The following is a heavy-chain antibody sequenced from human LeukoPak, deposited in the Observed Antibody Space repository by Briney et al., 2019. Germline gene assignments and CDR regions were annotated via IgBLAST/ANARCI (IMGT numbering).Heavy chain of an antibody. V-gene: IGHV3-23*01. Sequence: GGSLRLSCAASGFTFSSYAMSWVRQAPGKGLEWVSAISGSGGNTYYADSVKGRFTISRDNSKNTLYLQMNSLRAEDTAVYYCAKHRYGYYGMDVWGQGTTVTVSS. D-gene: IGHD4-17*01. CDR1: GFTFSSYA. CDR3: AKHRYGYYGMDV. J-gene: IGHJ6*02. CDR2: ISGSGGNT.